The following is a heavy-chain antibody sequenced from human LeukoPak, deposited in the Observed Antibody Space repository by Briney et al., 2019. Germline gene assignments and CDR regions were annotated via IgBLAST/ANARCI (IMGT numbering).Heavy chain of an antibody. CDR2: IIPIFGTA. Sequence: ASVKVSCKASGGTFNSYTITWVRQAPGQGLEWMGGIIPIFGTANYAQKFQGRVTITADKSTSTVYMELTSLRSEDTAVYYCARVKGYSYGLYYYYYYMDVWGKGTTVTVSS. V-gene: IGHV1-69*06. CDR1: GGTFNSYT. CDR3: ARVKGYSYGLYYYYYYMDV. D-gene: IGHD5-18*01. J-gene: IGHJ6*03.